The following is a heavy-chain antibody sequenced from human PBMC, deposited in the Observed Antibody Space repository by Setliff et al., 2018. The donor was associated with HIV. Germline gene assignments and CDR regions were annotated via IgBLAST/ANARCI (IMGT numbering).Heavy chain of an antibody. V-gene: IGHV7-4-1*02. J-gene: IGHJ4*02. D-gene: IGHD3-3*01. CDR3: ARDLKRPNSNFWGGYPIPFDS. CDR2: INTNTGNP. Sequence: ASVKVSCKASGYTFNNYAMNWVRQAPGQGLELMGWINTNTGNPTYAQGFTGRFVFSLDTSVSTAYLQISSLKAEDTAVYFCARDLKRPNSNFWGGYPIPFDSWAREPWSPSPQ. CDR1: GYTFNNYA.